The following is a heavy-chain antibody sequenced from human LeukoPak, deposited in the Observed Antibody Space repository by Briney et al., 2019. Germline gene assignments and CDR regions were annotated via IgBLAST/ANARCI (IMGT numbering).Heavy chain of an antibody. D-gene: IGHD4-11*01. V-gene: IGHV1-2*02. J-gene: IGHJ4*02. Sequence: AALVKVSCKASGYTFTGYYMHWVRQAPGQGLEWMGWINPNSGGTNYAQKFQGRVTMTRDTPISTAYMELSRLRSDDTAVYYCARRIDGYSNYRYYFDYWGQGTLVTVSS. CDR3: ARRIDGYSNYRYYFDY. CDR1: GYTFTGYY. CDR2: INPNSGGT.